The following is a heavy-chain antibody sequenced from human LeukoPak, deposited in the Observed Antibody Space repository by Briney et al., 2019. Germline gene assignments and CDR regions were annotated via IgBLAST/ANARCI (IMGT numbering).Heavy chain of an antibody. D-gene: IGHD3-22*01. CDR2: IHQIGIA. J-gene: IGHJ4*02. CDR3: GHYGSIGLPFDY. CDR1: GYSIGSGFH. Sequence: SETLSLTCTVSGYSIGSGFHWGWIRQPPGKGLEWIASIHQIGIAYYNASFMSRATISLDTSNHQFFLELISVTAADTAVYYCGHYGSIGLPFDYWGQGALVTVSS. V-gene: IGHV4-38-2*02.